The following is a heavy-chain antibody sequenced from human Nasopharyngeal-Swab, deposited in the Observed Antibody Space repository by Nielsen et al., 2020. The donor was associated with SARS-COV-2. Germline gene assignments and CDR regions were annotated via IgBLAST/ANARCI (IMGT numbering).Heavy chain of an antibody. CDR3: ARDRGVNDYVWGSYRKSDAFDI. J-gene: IGHJ3*02. Sequence: ASVKVSCKASGYTFTGYYMHWGRQPPGQGLEWRGISNPSGGSTSYAQKFQGRVTMTRDTSTSTVYMELSSLRSEDTAVYYCARDRGVNDYVWGSYRKSDAFDIWGQGTMVTVSS. CDR1: GYTFTGYY. V-gene: IGHV1-46*01. D-gene: IGHD3-16*02. CDR2: SNPSGGST.